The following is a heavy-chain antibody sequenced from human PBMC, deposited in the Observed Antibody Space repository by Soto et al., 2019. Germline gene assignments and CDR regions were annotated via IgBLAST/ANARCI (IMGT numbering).Heavy chain of an antibody. CDR2: ISGSGGST. V-gene: IGHV3-23*01. D-gene: IGHD4-17*01. J-gene: IGHJ6*02. CDR3: AKDADYGGTYYYGMDV. CDR1: GFTFRSYA. Sequence: GGSLRLSCAASGFTFRSYAMSWVRQAPGKGLEWVSAISGSGGSTYYADSVKGRFTISRDNSKNTLYLQMNSLRAEDTAVYYCAKDADYGGTYYYGMDVWGQGTTVTVSS.